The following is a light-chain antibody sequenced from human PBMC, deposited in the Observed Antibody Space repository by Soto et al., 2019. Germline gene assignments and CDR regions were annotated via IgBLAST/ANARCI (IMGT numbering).Light chain of an antibody. V-gene: IGKV3-20*01. J-gene: IGKJ2*01. Sequence: EVVLTQSPGTLSLSPGERATLSCRASETVGSNYLAWYQQQPGQATRLLIFDASSRATGIPDMFSGSGSGTEFSLTISRLEPEDSAVYFCHHYGYGADTFGQGTKLEI. CDR3: HHYGYGADT. CDR2: DAS. CDR1: ETVGSNY.